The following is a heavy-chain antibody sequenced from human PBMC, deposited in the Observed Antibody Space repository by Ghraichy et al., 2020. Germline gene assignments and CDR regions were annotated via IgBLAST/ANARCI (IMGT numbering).Heavy chain of an antibody. D-gene: IGHD5-12*01. CDR2: IRYDGSNT. CDR1: GFTFSTYW. Sequence: GGSLRLSCVASGFTFSTYWMHWVRQAPGKGLEWVARIRYDGSNTNYAESVRGRFTISRDNAKDTLYLQMNTLRVEDTAVYYCARGTESAYDSIDYWGQGTLVTVSS. CDR3: ARGTESAYDSIDY. V-gene: IGHV3-74*01. J-gene: IGHJ4*02.